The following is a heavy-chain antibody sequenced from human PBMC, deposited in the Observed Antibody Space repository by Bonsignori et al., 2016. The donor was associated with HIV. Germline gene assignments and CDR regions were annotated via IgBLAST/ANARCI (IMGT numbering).Heavy chain of an antibody. D-gene: IGHD3-3*01. Sequence: SETLSLTCTVSGDSINNSGYYWGWIRQPPGKGLEWIGTTFYSENTTYYSPSLKSRVTISLDTSKNQFSLNLTSVTAADAGVYYCARGDFWSGYSSYLNWFDPWGQGTLVTVSS. CDR1: GDSINNSGYY. CDR2: TFYSENTT. CDR3: ARGDFWSGYSSYLNWFDP. J-gene: IGHJ5*02. V-gene: IGHV4-39*07.